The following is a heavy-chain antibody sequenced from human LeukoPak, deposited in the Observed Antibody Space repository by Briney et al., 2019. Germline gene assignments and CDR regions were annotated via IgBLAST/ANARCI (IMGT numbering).Heavy chain of an antibody. CDR1: GYTFTGYY. J-gene: IGHJ4*02. Sequence: ASVKVSCKASGYTFTGYYMHWVRQAPGQGLEWMGWINPNSGGTNYAQKFQGRVTMTRDTSISTAYMELSRLRSDDTAVYYCARVGGDVYDFWSGYYHFDYWGQGTLVTVSS. D-gene: IGHD3-3*01. CDR2: INPNSGGT. CDR3: ARVGGDVYDFWSGYYHFDY. V-gene: IGHV1-2*02.